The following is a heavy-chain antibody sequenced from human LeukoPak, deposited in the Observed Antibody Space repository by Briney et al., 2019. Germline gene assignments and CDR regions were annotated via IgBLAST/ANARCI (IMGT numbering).Heavy chain of an antibody. CDR2: IYHSGST. CDR1: GGSISSGGYS. V-gene: IGHV4-30-2*01. J-gene: IGHJ1*01. CDR3: ARLSSSYEYFQH. Sequence: SETLSLTCAVSGGSISSGGYSWSWIRQPPGKGLEWIGYIYHSGSTYYNPSLKSRVTISVDRSKNQFSLKLSSVTAADTAVYYCARLSSSYEYFQHWGQGTLVTVSS. D-gene: IGHD6-13*01.